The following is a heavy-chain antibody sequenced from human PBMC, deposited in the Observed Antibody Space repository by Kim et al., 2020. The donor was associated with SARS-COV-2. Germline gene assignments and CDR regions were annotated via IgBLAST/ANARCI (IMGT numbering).Heavy chain of an antibody. D-gene: IGHD3-10*01. Sequence: SETLSLTCAVYGGSFSGFYWSWIRQPPGRGLEWIGEINHSGRTNYNPSLKSRVTISVDTSKNQFSLRLTSVTAAATAVYYCARRWSSTSGSGSHYCDLWGQGTLVTVSS. CDR1: GGSFSGFY. V-gene: IGHV4-34*01. CDR3: ARRWSSTSGSGSHYCDL. CDR2: INHSGRT. J-gene: IGHJ4*02.